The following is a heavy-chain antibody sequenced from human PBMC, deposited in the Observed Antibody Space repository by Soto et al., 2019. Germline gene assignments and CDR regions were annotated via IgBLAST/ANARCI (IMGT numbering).Heavy chain of an antibody. CDR2: INPSGGST. CDR3: ARGESTVTTCCWFDP. V-gene: IGHV1-46*01. CDR1: GYTFTSYY. J-gene: IGHJ5*02. Sequence: AASLKVSCKASGYTFTSYYMHWVRQAPGQGLEWMGIINPSGGSTSYAQKFQGRVTMTRDTSTSTVYMELSSLRSEDTAVYYCARGESTVTTCCWFDPWGQGTLVTVSS. D-gene: IGHD4-17*01.